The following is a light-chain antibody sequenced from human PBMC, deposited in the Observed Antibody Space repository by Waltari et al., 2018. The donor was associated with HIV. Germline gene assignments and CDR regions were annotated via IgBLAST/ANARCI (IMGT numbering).Light chain of an antibody. CDR3: QQYETVPFT. J-gene: IGKJ3*01. V-gene: IGKV4-1*01. CDR2: WAS. CDR1: RSVVSSSNNKNY. Sequence: DIVMTQSPESLTMSPGERATINCKTSRSVVSSSNNKNYLAWYQHKVGQSPKLLIYWASTRAPGVPERFSGGGSGTDFTLTIRGLQADDEAVYYCQQYETVPFTFGPGTTV.